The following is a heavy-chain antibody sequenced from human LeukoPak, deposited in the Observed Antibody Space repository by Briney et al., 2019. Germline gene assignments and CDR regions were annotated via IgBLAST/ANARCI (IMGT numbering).Heavy chain of an antibody. D-gene: IGHD3-10*01. CDR3: AKVSYHYYGSGSYVLDY. J-gene: IGHJ4*02. Sequence: GGSLRLSCAASGFTFRNFAMNWVRQAPGRGLEWVSAVSGSGDNTYYADSVKGRFTISRDNSKNTLYLQMNNLRAEDTAVYYCAKVSYHYYGSGSYVLDYWGQGTLDTVSS. CDR2: VSGSGDNT. CDR1: GFTFRNFA. V-gene: IGHV3-23*01.